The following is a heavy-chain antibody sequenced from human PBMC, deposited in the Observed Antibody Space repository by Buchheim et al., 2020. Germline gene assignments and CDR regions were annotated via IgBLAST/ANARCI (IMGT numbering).Heavy chain of an antibody. CDR2: IKQDGSEK. Sequence: EVQLVESGGGLVQPGGSLRLSCAASGFTFSSYWMSWVRQAPGKGLEWVANIKQDGSEKYYVDSVKGRFTISGDNAKNSLYLQMNSLRAEDTAVYYCARDWGYSYANYGMDVWGQGTT. J-gene: IGHJ6*02. D-gene: IGHD5-18*01. CDR3: ARDWGYSYANYGMDV. V-gene: IGHV3-7*01. CDR1: GFTFSSYW.